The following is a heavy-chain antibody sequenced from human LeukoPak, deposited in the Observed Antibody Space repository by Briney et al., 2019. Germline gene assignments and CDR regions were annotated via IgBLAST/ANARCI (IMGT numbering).Heavy chain of an antibody. CDR3: AKRDPRPFAFDI. J-gene: IGHJ3*02. CDR1: GFSFSTYA. CDR2: ICASDGST. Sequence: GGSLRLSCAVSGFSFSTYAMSWVRQAPGKGLEWVSLICASDGSTYYADSVKGRFTISRDNSKNTLYLQMNSLRVDDTAVYFCAKRDPRPFAFDIWGQGTMVTVSS. V-gene: IGHV3-23*01.